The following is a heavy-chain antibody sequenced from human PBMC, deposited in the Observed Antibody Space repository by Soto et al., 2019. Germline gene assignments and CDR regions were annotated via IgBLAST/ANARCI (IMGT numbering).Heavy chain of an antibody. Sequence: PGGSLRLSCAASEFTFSSYWMHWVRQAPGKGLVWVSRINSDGSSTSYADSVKGRFTISRDNAKNTLYLQMNSLRAEDTAVYYCARDPAPGYGSGSYYRGNYYYYYGMDVWGQGTTVTVSS. V-gene: IGHV3-74*01. J-gene: IGHJ6*02. CDR1: EFTFSSYW. D-gene: IGHD3-10*01. CDR3: ARDPAPGYGSGSYYRGNYYYYYGMDV. CDR2: INSDGSST.